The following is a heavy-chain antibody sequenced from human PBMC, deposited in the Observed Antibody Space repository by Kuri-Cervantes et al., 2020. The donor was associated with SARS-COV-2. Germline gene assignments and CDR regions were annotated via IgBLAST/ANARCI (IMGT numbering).Heavy chain of an antibody. CDR2: IYYSGST. CDR1: GGSISSYY. D-gene: IGHD2-2*02. J-gene: IGHJ3*02. V-gene: IGHV4-59*08. CDR3: ARLPPYCSSTSCYTGTFDAFDI. Sequence: GSLRLSCTVSGGSISSYYWSWIRQPPGKGLEWIGYIYYSGSTNYNPSLKSRVTISVDTSKNQFSLKLSSVTAADTAVHYCARLPPYCSSTSCYTGTFDAFDIWGQGTMVTVSS.